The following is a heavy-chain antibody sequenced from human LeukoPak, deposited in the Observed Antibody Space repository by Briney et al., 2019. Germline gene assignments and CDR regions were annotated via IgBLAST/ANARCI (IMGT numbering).Heavy chain of an antibody. J-gene: IGHJ4*02. CDR1: GFTFISYA. CDR3: AVCHWHSSGCRNDY. Sequence: GGSLRLSCAASGFTFISYAMSWVRQAPVKGLEWVSIISGSGGSTYYADSVKGRFTISRDNSKNTLYLQMNSLRAEDTAVYYCAVCHWHSSGCRNDYWGQGTLVTVSS. V-gene: IGHV3-23*01. CDR2: ISGSGGST. D-gene: IGHD6-19*01.